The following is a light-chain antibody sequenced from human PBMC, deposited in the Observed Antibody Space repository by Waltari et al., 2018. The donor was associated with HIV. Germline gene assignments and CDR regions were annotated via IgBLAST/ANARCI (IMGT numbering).Light chain of an antibody. CDR1: SPNIRAGFD. J-gene: IGLJ1*01. V-gene: IGLV1-40*01. CDR2: ENT. Sequence: QSVLTQPPSVSGAPGQRVTISCTGSSPNIRAGFDVHWYQQLPGTAPKLLIYENTNRPSGVPDRFSGSRSGSSASLAITGLQAEDEADYYCQSFDSSLSGYVFGTGTKVTVL. CDR3: QSFDSSLSGYV.